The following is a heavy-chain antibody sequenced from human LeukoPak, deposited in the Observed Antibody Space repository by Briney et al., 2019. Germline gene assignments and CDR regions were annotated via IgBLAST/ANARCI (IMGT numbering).Heavy chain of an antibody. CDR2: IYSGGST. J-gene: IGHJ4*02. CDR3: ARAAYYYGSGSYSGRYYFDY. D-gene: IGHD3-10*01. V-gene: IGHV3-66*01. CDR1: GFTVSSNY. Sequence: GGSLRLSCAASGFTVSSNYMSWVRQAPGKGLEWVSVIYSGGSTYCADSVKGRFTISRDNSKNTLYLQMNSLRAEDTAVYYCARAAYYYGSGSYSGRYYFDYWGQGTLVTVSS.